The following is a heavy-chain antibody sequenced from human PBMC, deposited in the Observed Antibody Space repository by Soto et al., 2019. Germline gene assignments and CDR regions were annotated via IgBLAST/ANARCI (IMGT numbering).Heavy chain of an antibody. CDR2: IIPIFGTA. V-gene: IGHV1-69*13. Sequence: SVKVSCKASGGTFSSYAISWVRQAPGQGLEWMGGIIPIFGTANYAQKFQGRVTITADESTSTAYMELSSLRSEDTAVYYCARGQDYYDILTGYLAEYFQHWGQGTLVTVSS. D-gene: IGHD3-9*01. CDR1: GGTFSSYA. CDR3: ARGQDYYDILTGYLAEYFQH. J-gene: IGHJ1*01.